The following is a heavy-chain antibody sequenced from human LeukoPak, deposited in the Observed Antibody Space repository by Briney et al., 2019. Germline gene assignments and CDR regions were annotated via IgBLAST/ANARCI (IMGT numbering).Heavy chain of an antibody. J-gene: IGHJ3*02. CDR1: GGSNSSYY. Sequence: SETLSLTCTVSGGSNSSYYWSWIRQPPGKGLEWIGYIYYSGSTKYNPSLKSRVTISVDTSKNQFSLKLSSVTAADTAVYYCARGPGYYSYTYDAFDIWGQGTMVTVSS. D-gene: IGHD5-18*01. CDR2: IYYSGST. CDR3: ARGPGYYSYTYDAFDI. V-gene: IGHV4-59*01.